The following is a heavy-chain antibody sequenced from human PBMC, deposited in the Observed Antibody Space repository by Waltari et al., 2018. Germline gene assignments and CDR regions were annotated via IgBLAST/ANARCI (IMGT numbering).Heavy chain of an antibody. V-gene: IGHV3-48*03. CDR1: GSPFSNYE. D-gene: IGHD3-3*01. CDR2: ISNSGDTA. J-gene: IGHJ4*02. CDR3: ARGDYNFWSGYYGY. Sequence: EVQLVESGGGVVQPGGSLRLSWAASGSPFSNYERNWVRQAPGTGLQWISFISNSGDTAYYPDSVKGRFTISRDNAKNSLYLQMNGLTVDDTAVYYCARGDYNFWSGYYGYWGQGVLVTVSS.